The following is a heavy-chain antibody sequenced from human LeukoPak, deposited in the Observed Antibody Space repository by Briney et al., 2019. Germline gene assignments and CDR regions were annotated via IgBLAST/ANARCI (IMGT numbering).Heavy chain of an antibody. CDR3: ARGRGGYFFHDAFDI. CDR2: INSDGSST. D-gene: IGHD1-26*01. Sequence: PGGSLRLSCAASGFTFSSYWMHWVRQAPGKGLVWVSRINSDGSSTSYADSVKGRFTISRDNAKNTLYLQMNSLRAEDTAVYYCARGRGGYFFHDAFDIWGQGTMVTVSS. V-gene: IGHV3-74*01. CDR1: GFTFSSYW. J-gene: IGHJ3*02.